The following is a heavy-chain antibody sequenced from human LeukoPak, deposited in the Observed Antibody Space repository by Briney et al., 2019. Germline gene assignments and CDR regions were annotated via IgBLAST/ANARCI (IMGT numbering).Heavy chain of an antibody. CDR2: INPSGGST. CDR3: ARSSRRSPNREYMDV. J-gene: IGHJ6*03. D-gene: IGHD1-14*01. CDR1: GYTFT. Sequence: ASVKVSCKASGYTFTIHWVRQAPGQGLEWMGIINPSGGSTSYAQKFQGRVTMTRDTSTSTVYMELSSLRSEDTAVYYCARSSRRSPNREYMDVWGKGTTVTVSS. V-gene: IGHV1-46*01.